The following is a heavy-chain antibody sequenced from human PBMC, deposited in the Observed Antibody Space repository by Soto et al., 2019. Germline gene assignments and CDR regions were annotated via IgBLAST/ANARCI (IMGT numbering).Heavy chain of an antibody. D-gene: IGHD3-10*01. CDR1: GYTFSSYG. V-gene: IGHV1-18*01. J-gene: IGHJ6*02. CDR3: ATVLPMVRGMDV. CDR2: SSGYNANT. Sequence: ASVKVSCKASGYTFSSYGITWVRQAPGQGLEWMGWSSGYNANTNYARELQGRVTMTTYTSTSTAYMELSSLRSKDTAVYYCATVLPMVRGMDVWGQGTTVTVSS.